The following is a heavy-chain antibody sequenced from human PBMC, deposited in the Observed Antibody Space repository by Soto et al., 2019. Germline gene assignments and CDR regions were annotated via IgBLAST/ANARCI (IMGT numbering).Heavy chain of an antibody. Sequence: GESLKIFCKGSRYSFTSYWIGWVRQMPGKGLEWMGIIYPGDSDTRYSPSFQGQVTISADKSISTAYLQWSSLKASDTAMYYCARRTRIHLWSLRKDAFDIWGQGTMVTVSS. D-gene: IGHD5-18*01. J-gene: IGHJ3*02. CDR1: RYSFTSYW. CDR3: ARRTRIHLWSLRKDAFDI. CDR2: IYPGDSDT. V-gene: IGHV5-51*01.